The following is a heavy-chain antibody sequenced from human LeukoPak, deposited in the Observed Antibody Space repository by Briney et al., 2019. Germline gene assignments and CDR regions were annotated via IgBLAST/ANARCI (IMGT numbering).Heavy chain of an antibody. CDR1: GFTFSGYS. CDR3: ARGYFDSSGYYHLGY. D-gene: IGHD3-22*01. Sequence: GGFLRLSCAASGFTFSGYSMNWVRQAPGKGLEWVSYISSSSGITYYADSVKGRFTISRDNAKNSLYLQVNSLRDEDTAVYYCARGYFDSSGYYHLGYWGQGTLVTVSS. J-gene: IGHJ4*02. V-gene: IGHV3-48*02. CDR2: ISSSSGIT.